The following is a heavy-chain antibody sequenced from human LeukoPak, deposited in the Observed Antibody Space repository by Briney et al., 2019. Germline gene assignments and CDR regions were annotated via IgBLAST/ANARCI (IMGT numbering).Heavy chain of an antibody. CDR1: GGSISSSSYY. D-gene: IGHD3-10*01. CDR2: IYYSGST. CDR3: ARPRDYYGSGSYYNVWFDP. V-gene: IGHV4-39*01. Sequence: SETLSLTCTVSGGSISSSSYYWGWIRQPPGKGLEWIGSIYYSGSTYYNPSLKSRVTISVDTSKSQFSLKLSSVTAADTAVYYCARPRDYYGSGSYYNVWFDPWGQGTLVTVSS. J-gene: IGHJ5*02.